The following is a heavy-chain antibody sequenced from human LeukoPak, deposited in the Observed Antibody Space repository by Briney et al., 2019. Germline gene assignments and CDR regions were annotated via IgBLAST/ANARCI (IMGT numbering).Heavy chain of an antibody. Sequence: ASVKVSCKASGYTFTSYGISWVRQAPGQGLEWMGWISAYNGNTNYAQKFQGRVTMTTDTSTSTAYMELRSLRSDDTAVYYCARDLQYCSSTSCYSFDYWGQGTLVTVSS. J-gene: IGHJ4*02. CDR1: GYTFTSYG. V-gene: IGHV1-18*01. CDR2: ISAYNGNT. D-gene: IGHD2-2*01. CDR3: ARDLQYCSSTSCYSFDY.